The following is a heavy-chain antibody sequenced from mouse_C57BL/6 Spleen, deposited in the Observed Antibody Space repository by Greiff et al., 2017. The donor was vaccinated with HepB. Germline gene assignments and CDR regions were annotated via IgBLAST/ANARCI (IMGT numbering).Heavy chain of an antibody. CDR2: IYPGDGDT. Sequence: VQLQQSGPELVKPGASVKISCKASGYAFSSSWMNWVKQRPGKGLEWIGRIYPGDGDTNYNGKFKGKATLTADKSSSTAYMQLSSRTSEDSAVYFCATPYYYGSSWFAYWGQGTLVTVSA. CDR1: GYAFSSSW. CDR3: ATPYYYGSSWFAY. V-gene: IGHV1-82*01. D-gene: IGHD1-1*01. J-gene: IGHJ3*01.